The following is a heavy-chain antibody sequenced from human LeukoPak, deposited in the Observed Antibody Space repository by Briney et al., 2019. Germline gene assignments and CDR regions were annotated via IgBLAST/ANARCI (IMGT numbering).Heavy chain of an antibody. Sequence: GGSLRLSCAASGFTFSSYAMHWVRQAPGKGLEWVAVISYDGSNKYYADSVKGRFTISRDNSKNTLYLQMNSLRAEDTAVYYCAKDRLALIPDSLRDWGQGTQVTVSS. D-gene: IGHD3-16*01. CDR3: AKDRLALIPDSLRD. J-gene: IGHJ4*02. CDR2: ISYDGSNK. CDR1: GFTFSSYA. V-gene: IGHV3-30-3*01.